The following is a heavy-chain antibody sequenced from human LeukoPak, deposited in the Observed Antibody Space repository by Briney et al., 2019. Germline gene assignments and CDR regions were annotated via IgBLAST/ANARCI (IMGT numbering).Heavy chain of an antibody. CDR1: GFNFGDYA. J-gene: IGHJ4*02. D-gene: IGHD4-23*01. V-gene: IGHV3-49*04. CDR3: SNVYGGNSQTDN. Sequence: GRSLRLSCTASGFNFGDYAMSWVRPAPGKGLGWGGLIRSKGYGGTTEYAASVKGRFTISRDDSKSIAYLQMNSLQTEDTAVYYCSNVYGGNSQTDNWGQGTLVTVSS. CDR2: IRSKGYGGTT.